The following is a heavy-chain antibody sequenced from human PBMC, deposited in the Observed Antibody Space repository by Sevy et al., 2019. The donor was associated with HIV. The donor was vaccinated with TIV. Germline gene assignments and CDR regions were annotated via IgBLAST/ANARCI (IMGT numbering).Heavy chain of an antibody. Sequence: GGYLRLSCAASGFTFSNAWMSWVRQAPGKGLEWVGHIKSNTDGGTTDYAAPVKGRFTISRDDSKNTLYLQMNSLNTEDSAVYYCTTEHTHYCDPGSFQHWGQGTQVTVSS. D-gene: IGHD4-17*01. V-gene: IGHV3-15*01. CDR1: GFTFSNAW. J-gene: IGHJ1*01. CDR3: TTEHTHYCDPGSFQH. CDR2: IKSNTDGGTT.